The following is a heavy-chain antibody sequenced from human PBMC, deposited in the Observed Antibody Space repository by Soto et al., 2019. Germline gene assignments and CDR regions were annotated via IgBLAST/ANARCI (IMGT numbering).Heavy chain of an antibody. Sequence: SETLSLTCPVSGGSISSYYWIWIRQPPGKGLEWIGYIYYSGSTNYNPSLKSRVTISVDTSKNQFSLKLSSVTAADTAVYYCGRTDTVPVYYYYYMDVWGKGTTVTVSS. J-gene: IGHJ6*03. V-gene: IGHV4-59*01. D-gene: IGHD4-17*01. CDR2: IYYSGST. CDR3: GRTDTVPVYYYYYMDV. CDR1: GGSISSYY.